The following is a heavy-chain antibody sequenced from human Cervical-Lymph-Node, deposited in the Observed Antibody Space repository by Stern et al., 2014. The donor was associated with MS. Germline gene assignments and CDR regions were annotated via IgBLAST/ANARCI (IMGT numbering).Heavy chain of an antibody. CDR3: ARDYEDTSMLFDH. Sequence: VQLEEAGGSVVQPGRSLRLSCAASGFTFSSFGKHLVRPAPGKGLGWGTVISYDGNHRYYAASVKGRFTISRDNSKNTLHLQMNSVTPDDTAIYYCARDYEDTSMLFDHWGQGTLVTVSS. V-gene: IGHV3-30*03. CDR1: GFTFSSFG. J-gene: IGHJ4*02. CDR2: ISYDGNHR. D-gene: IGHD2-8*01.